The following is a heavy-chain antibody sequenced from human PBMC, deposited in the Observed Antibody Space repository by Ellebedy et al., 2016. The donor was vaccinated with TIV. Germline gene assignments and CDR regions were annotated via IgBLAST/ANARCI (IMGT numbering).Heavy chain of an antibody. D-gene: IGHD6-19*01. Sequence: MPSETLSLTCTVSGGSISSYYWSWIRQPPGKGLEWIGYIYYSGSTNYNPSLKSRVTISVDTSKNQFSLKLSSVTAADTAVYYCARPAVAGTPVSWYFDLWGRGTLVTVSS. V-gene: IGHV4-59*08. J-gene: IGHJ2*01. CDR1: GGSISSYY. CDR3: ARPAVAGTPVSWYFDL. CDR2: IYYSGST.